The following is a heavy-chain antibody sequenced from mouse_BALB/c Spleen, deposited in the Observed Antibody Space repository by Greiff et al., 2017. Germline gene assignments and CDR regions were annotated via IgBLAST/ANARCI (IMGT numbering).Heavy chain of an antibody. D-gene: IGHD1-1*01. V-gene: IGHV3-6*02. CDR2: ISYDGSN. CDR3: ARTGAITTALYWYFDV. CDR1: GYSITSGYY. J-gene: IGHJ1*01. Sequence: DVQLQESGPGLVKPSQSLSLTCSVTGYSITSGYYWNWIRQFPGNKLEWMGYISYDGSNNYNPSLKNRISITRDTSKNQFFLKLNSVTTEDTATYYCARTGAITTALYWYFDVWGAGTTVTVSS.